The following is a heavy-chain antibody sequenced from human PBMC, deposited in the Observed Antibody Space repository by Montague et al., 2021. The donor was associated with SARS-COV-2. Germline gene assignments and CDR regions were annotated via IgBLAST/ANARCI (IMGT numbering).Heavy chain of an antibody. D-gene: IGHD3-10*01. J-gene: IGHJ4*02. V-gene: IGHV2-5*01. CDR2: IYWNGDK. CDR1: GFSLRSDDEG. CDR3: AHRGMIRGLIFDY. Sequence: PALVKPTQTLTLTCTFSGFSLRSDDEGVAWIRQSPGRALEWLAVIYWNGDKRYSPSLQRRLTITKDTSENQVVLTMTNMDPVDTATYYCAHRGMIRGLIFDYWGRGPWSPSPQ.